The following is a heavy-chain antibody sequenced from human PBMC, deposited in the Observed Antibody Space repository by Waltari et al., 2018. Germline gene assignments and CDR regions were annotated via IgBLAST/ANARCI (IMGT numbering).Heavy chain of an antibody. CDR1: GFTFTSYH. D-gene: IGHD5-12*01. Sequence: QVQLVQSGAEVKKPGASVKVSCKTSGFTFTSYHMHWVRQAPGQGLEWMGWINGNNGDRDYAQKFRGRVTLTRETSLSTIYMEMNRLTSDDTAVYYCAREDIVATKVFDDWGHGTLVTVSS. CDR3: AREDIVATKVFDD. CDR2: INGNNGDR. V-gene: IGHV1-2*02. J-gene: IGHJ4*01.